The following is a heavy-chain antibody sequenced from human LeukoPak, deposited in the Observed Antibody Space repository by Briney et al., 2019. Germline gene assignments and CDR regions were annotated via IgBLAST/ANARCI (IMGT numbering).Heavy chain of an antibody. CDR1: GGSFSGYY. CDR2: INHSGST. CDR3: ARDSPLFDY. Sequence: SETLSLTCAVYGGSFSGYYWSWIRQPPGKGLEWIGEINHSGSTNYNPSLKSRVTISVDTSKNQFSLKLTSVTAADTAVYYCARDSPLFDYWGQGTLVTVSS. V-gene: IGHV4-34*01. J-gene: IGHJ4*02.